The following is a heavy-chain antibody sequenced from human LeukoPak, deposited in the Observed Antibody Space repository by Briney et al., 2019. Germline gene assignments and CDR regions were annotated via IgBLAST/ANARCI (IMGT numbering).Heavy chain of an antibody. J-gene: IGHJ6*02. CDR2: ISAYNGNT. V-gene: IGHV1-18*01. CDR1: GYTFTSYG. CDR3: ARGPGIVGATVYYYYYGMDV. Sequence: ASVKVSCKASGYTFTSYGISWVRHAPGQGLEWMGWISAYNGNTNYAQKLQGRVTMTTDTSTSTAYMELRSLRSDDTAVYYCARGPGIVGATVYYYYYGMDVWGQGTTVTVSS. D-gene: IGHD1-26*01.